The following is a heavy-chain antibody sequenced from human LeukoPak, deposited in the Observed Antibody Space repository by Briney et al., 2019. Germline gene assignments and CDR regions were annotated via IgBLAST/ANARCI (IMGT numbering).Heavy chain of an antibody. D-gene: IGHD1-26*01. CDR1: GFTFSSYA. V-gene: IGHV3-30-3*02. Sequence: PGGSLRLSCAASGFTFSSYAMHWVRQAPGKGLEWVAVISYDGSNKYYADSVKGRFTISRDNSKNTLYLQMNSLGAEDTAVYYCAKNVVGARGHLRYWGQGTLVTVSS. CDR2: ISYDGSNK. J-gene: IGHJ4*02. CDR3: AKNVVGARGHLRY.